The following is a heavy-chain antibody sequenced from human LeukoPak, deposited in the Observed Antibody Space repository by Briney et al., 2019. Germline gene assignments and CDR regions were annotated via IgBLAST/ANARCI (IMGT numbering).Heavy chain of an antibody. CDR3: ARTTGILTGPDY. D-gene: IGHD3-9*01. CDR1: GFTFSSYA. CDR2: ISSSSSYI. Sequence: GGSLRLSCAASGFTFSSYAMSWVRQAPGKGLEWVSSISSSSSYIYYADSVKGRFTISRDNTKNSLYLQMNSLRAEDTAVYYCARTTGILTGPDYWGQGTLVTVSS. V-gene: IGHV3-21*01. J-gene: IGHJ4*02.